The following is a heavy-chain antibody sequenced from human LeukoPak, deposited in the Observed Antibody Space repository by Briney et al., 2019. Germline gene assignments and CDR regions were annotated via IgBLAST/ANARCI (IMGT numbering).Heavy chain of an antibody. Sequence: PGGSLRLSCAASGFTFSSYAMSWVGQAPGQGREWVSAISGSRRSTYYAESVKSRFTISTDNSKTPLYLQMHSLIAEHKAVYYSAKDLSIAARGGPGTLVTVSS. D-gene: IGHD6-6*01. CDR3: AKDLSIAAR. CDR1: GFTFSSYA. CDR2: ISGSRRST. V-gene: IGHV3-23*01. J-gene: IGHJ4*02.